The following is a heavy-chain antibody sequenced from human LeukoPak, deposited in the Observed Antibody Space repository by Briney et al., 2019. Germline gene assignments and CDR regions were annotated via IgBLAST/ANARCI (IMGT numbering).Heavy chain of an antibody. D-gene: IGHD1-26*01. J-gene: IGHJ4*02. CDR3: ARGWEGYFDY. Sequence: PGGSLRLSCAAPAFTFSSYDMHWVRHATGKGLEWVSAIGTAGDTYYPGSVKGRFTISRDNAKNTLYLQMNSLRAEDTAVYYCARGWEGYFDYWGQGTLVTVSS. CDR2: IGTAGDT. V-gene: IGHV3-13*01. CDR1: AFTFSSYD.